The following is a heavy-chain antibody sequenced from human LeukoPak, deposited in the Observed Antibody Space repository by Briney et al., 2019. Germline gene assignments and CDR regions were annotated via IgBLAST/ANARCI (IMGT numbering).Heavy chain of an antibody. V-gene: IGHV3-23*01. CDR3: AKDLGFGGYAFDI. CDR2: ISGSGGST. D-gene: IGHD3-10*01. Sequence: GGSLRLSCAASGFTFSSYAMSWVRQAPGKGLEWVSPISGSGGSTYYADSVKGRFTISRDNSKNTLYLQMNSLRAEDTAVYYCAKDLGFGGYAFDIWGQGTMVTVSS. CDR1: GFTFSSYA. J-gene: IGHJ3*02.